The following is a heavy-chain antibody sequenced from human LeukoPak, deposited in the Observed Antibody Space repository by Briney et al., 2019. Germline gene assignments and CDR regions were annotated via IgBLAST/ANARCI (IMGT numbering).Heavy chain of an antibody. D-gene: IGHD4-17*01. CDR2: IYSGGST. CDR3: ARLDYGDYYFDY. J-gene: IGHJ4*02. V-gene: IGHV3-53*01. Sequence: GGSLRLSCAASGFTFSSYSMNWVRQAPEKGLEWVSVIYSGGSTYYADSVKGRFTISRDNSKNTLYLQMNSLRAEDTAVYYCARLDYGDYYFDYWGQGTLVTVSS. CDR1: GFTFSSYS.